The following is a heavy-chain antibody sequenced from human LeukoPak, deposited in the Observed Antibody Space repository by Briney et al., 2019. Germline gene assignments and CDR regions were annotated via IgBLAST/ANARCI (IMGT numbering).Heavy chain of an antibody. CDR1: AFSLNAYN. CDR2: ISYTGTYI. D-gene: IGHD1-26*01. V-gene: IGHV3-21*04. Sequence: GGSLRLSCAASAFSLNAYNTNWVRQAPGKGLEWVSSISYTGTYIYYADSVKGRFTIPRDNAQNSLYLQMNSLRAEDTAIYYCVRDRGTYRPIDYWGQGTLVTVSS. CDR3: VRDRGTYRPIDY. J-gene: IGHJ4*02.